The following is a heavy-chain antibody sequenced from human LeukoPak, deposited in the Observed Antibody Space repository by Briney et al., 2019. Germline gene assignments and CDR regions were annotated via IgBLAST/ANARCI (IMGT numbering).Heavy chain of an antibody. J-gene: IGHJ4*02. CDR3: ARTSSAWYFVDC. CDR2: ISSGGST. V-gene: IGHV4-59*01. CDR1: GGSISGYY. Sequence: PSETLSLTCTVSGGSISGYYWSWIRQPPGKGLEWIAYISSGGSTYYNPSLRSRVTISVDTSKNQFSLKLSSVTAADTAIYYCARTSSAWYFVDCWAEGTLVTVSS. D-gene: IGHD6-19*01.